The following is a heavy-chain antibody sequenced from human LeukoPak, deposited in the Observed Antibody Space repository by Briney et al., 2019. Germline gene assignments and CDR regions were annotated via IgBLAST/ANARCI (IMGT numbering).Heavy chain of an antibody. CDR3: ARDEGFKFDP. V-gene: IGHV1-18*04. CDR1: GYTFTGYY. J-gene: IGHJ5*02. CDR2: ISAYNGNT. Sequence: ASVKVSCKASGYTFTGYYMHWVRQAPGQGLEWMGWISAYNGNTNYAQKLQGRVTMTTDTSTSTAYMELRSLRSDDTAVYYCARDEGFKFDPWGQGTLVTVSS.